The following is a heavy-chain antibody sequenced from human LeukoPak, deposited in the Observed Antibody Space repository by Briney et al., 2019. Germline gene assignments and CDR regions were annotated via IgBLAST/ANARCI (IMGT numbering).Heavy chain of an antibody. Sequence: GGSLRLSCAASGFTFSSYEMNWVRQAPGKGLEWVSYISSSSNTMYYADSVKGRFTISRDNAKNSLYLQMNSLRAEDTAVYYCARDWTTGSREHAFHIWGQGTMVTVSS. J-gene: IGHJ3*02. V-gene: IGHV3-48*03. CDR3: ARDWTTGSREHAFHI. CDR2: ISSSSNTM. CDR1: GFTFSSYE. D-gene: IGHD1-1*01.